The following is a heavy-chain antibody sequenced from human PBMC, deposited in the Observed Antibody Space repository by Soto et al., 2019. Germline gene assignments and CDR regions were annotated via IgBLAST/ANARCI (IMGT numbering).Heavy chain of an antibody. CDR3: ARETYYYDSSGYYGMDV. Sequence: QVQLVQSGAEVKKPGSSVNVSCKASGGTFSSYAISWVRQAPGQGLEWMGGIIPIFGTANYAQKFQGRVTITADKSTSTAYMELSSLRSEDTAVYYCARETYYYDSSGYYGMDVWGQGTTVTVSS. CDR1: GGTFSSYA. CDR2: IIPIFGTA. D-gene: IGHD3-22*01. V-gene: IGHV1-69*06. J-gene: IGHJ6*02.